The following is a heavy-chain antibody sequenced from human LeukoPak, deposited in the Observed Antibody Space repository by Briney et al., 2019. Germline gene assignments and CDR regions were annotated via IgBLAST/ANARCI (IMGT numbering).Heavy chain of an antibody. J-gene: IGHJ4*02. CDR3: AGGTTGTTGNY. CDR1: GYTFTSYA. V-gene: IGHV1-3*01. CDR2: INAGNGNT. Sequence: ASVKVSCKASGYTFTSYAMHWVRQAPGQRLEWMGWINAGNGNTKYSQKFQGRVTIIRDTSASTAYMELSSLRSEDTAVYYCAGGTTGTTGNYWGQGTLVTVSS. D-gene: IGHD1-1*01.